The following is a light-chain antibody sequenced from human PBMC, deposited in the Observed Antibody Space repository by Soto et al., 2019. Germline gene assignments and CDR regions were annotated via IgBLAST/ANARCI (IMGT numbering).Light chain of an antibody. CDR2: GTS. Sequence: EIVMTQSPATLSVSPGERATLSCRASQSVGSNLAWYQQKPGQAPRLLIYGTSTRATGIPARFSGSGSGTEFTLTISSLQSEDFAVYYCQQYKNWPSITFGQGTRLEIK. J-gene: IGKJ5*01. CDR3: QQYKNWPSIT. V-gene: IGKV3-15*01. CDR1: QSVGSN.